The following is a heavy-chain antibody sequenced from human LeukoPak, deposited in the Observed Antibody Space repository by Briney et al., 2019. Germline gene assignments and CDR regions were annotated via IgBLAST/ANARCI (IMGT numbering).Heavy chain of an antibody. D-gene: IGHD2-15*01. CDR2: INPNSGGT. CDR1: GYTSTGYY. Sequence: GASVKVSCKASGYTSTGYYMHWVRQAPGQGLEWMGWINPNSGGTNYAQKFQGWVTMTRDTSISTAYMELSRLRSDDTAVYYCAREGDIVQGFDYWGQGTLVTVSS. V-gene: IGHV1-2*04. CDR3: AREGDIVQGFDY. J-gene: IGHJ4*02.